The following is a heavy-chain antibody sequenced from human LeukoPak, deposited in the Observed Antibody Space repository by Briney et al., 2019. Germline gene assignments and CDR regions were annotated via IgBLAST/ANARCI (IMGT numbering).Heavy chain of an antibody. D-gene: IGHD2-2*01. Sequence: SETLSLTCTVSGGSISSSSYYWGWIRQPPGKGLEWIGYIYYSGSTNYNPSLKSRVTISVDTSKNQFSLKLSSVTAADTAVYYCARVFCSSSTSCYPDYWGQGTLVTVSS. CDR1: GGSISSSSYY. CDR2: IYYSGST. V-gene: IGHV4-61*05. J-gene: IGHJ4*02. CDR3: ARVFCSSSTSCYPDY.